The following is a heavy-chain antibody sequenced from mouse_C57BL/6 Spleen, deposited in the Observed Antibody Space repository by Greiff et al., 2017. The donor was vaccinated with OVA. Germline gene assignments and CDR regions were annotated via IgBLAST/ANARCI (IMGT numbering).Heavy chain of an antibody. CDR1: GYSFTDYN. J-gene: IGHJ4*01. CDR3: ARYYYDYSYAMDY. CDR2: ITPNYGTT. D-gene: IGHD2-4*01. Sequence: VQLQQSGPELVKPGASVKISCKASGYSFTDYNMNWVKQSTGKSLAWLGVITPNYGTTSYNQKFKGKATLTVDQSSSTAYMQLNSLTSEDSAVYYCARYYYDYSYAMDYWGQGTSVTVSS. V-gene: IGHV1-39*01.